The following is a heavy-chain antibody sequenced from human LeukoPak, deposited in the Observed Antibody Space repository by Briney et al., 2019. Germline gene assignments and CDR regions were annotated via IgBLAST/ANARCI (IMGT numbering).Heavy chain of an antibody. CDR3: AAGRPYSLLDY. V-gene: IGHV1-24*01. Sequence: GASVKVSCKASGYTFTSYDINWVRQAPGKGLEWMGGFDVIDAKTFYAQKFQGGVTMTEDSSTDTAYMELSSLRSDDTAFYYCAAGRPYSLLDYWGQGTLLTVSS. D-gene: IGHD5-18*01. CDR2: FDVIDAKT. CDR1: GYTFTSYD. J-gene: IGHJ4*02.